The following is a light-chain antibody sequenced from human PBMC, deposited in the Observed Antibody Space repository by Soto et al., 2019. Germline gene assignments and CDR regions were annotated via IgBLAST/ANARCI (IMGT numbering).Light chain of an antibody. Sequence: SVLTQPPSASGTPGQRVTISCSGSSSNIGSNYVYWYQQLPGTAPKLLIYRNNQRPSGVPDRFSGSKSGTSASLAISGLRSEDEADYYSAAWEDSHYVFGTGTKVTVL. CDR2: RNN. CDR1: SSNIGSNY. V-gene: IGLV1-47*01. CDR3: AAWEDSHYV. J-gene: IGLJ1*01.